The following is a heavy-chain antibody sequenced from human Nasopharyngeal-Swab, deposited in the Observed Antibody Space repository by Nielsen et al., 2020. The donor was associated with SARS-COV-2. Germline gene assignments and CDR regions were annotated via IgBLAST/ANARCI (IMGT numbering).Heavy chain of an antibody. CDR3: ARAPRGTIFGVVTNFDY. D-gene: IGHD3-3*01. CDR2: IYYSGST. Sequence: SETPSLTCTVSGGSINSYYWSWIRQPPGKGLEWIGYIYYSGSTNYNPSLKSRVTISVDTSKNQFSLKLSSVTAADTAVYYCARAPRGTIFGVVTNFDYWGQGTLVTVSS. J-gene: IGHJ4*02. V-gene: IGHV4-59*01. CDR1: GGSINSYY.